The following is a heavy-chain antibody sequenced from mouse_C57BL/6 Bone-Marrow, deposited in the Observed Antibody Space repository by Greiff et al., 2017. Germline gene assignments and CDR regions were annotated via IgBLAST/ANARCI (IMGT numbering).Heavy chain of an antibody. CDR1: GFTFSDYG. V-gene: IGHV5-17*01. J-gene: IGHJ4*01. CDR2: ISSGSSTI. CDR3: ARNGFITTVVAYYYAMDY. Sequence: DVKLVESGGGLVKPGGSLKLSCAASGFTFSDYGMHWVRQAPEKGLEWVAYISSGSSTIYYADTVKGRFTISRDNAKNTLFLQMTSLRSEDTAMYYCARNGFITTVVAYYYAMDYWGQGTSVTVSS. D-gene: IGHD1-1*01.